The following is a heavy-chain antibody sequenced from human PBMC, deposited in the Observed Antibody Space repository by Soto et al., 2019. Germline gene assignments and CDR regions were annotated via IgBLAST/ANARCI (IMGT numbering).Heavy chain of an antibody. D-gene: IGHD3-3*01. CDR3: ARATAYYDFWSGYYTSRPTNYGMAV. CDR1: GYTFTGYY. J-gene: IGHJ6*02. Sequence: ASVKVSCKASGYTFTGYYMHWVRQAPGQGLEWMGWINPNSGGTNYAQKFQGWVTMTRDTSISTAYMELSRLRSDDTAVYYCARATAYYDFWSGYYTSRPTNYGMAVWGQGTTVTVSS. CDR2: INPNSGGT. V-gene: IGHV1-2*04.